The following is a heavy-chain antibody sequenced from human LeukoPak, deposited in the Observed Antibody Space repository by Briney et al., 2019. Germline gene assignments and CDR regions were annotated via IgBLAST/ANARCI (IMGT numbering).Heavy chain of an antibody. CDR2: INPNSGGT. D-gene: IGHD2-15*01. Sequence: GASVKVSSKASAYTFTGYYIFWVRQAPGQGLEWMGWINPNSGGTNSALKFQGRVTMTRDTSISTAFMELSRLRSDDTAVYYCARSYCSGGSCSLGAFDYWGQGTLVTVSS. CDR3: ARSYCSGGSCSLGAFDY. V-gene: IGHV1-2*02. CDR1: AYTFTGYY. J-gene: IGHJ4*02.